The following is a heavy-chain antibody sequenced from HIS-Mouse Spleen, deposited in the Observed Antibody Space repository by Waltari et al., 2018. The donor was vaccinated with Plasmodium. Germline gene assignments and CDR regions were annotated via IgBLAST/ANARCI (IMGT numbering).Heavy chain of an antibody. D-gene: IGHD6-13*01. Sequence: EVQLVESGGGLVKPGGSLRLSLAASGFTFSRYSMNWVRQAPGKGLEWVSSISSSSSYIYYADSVKGRFTISRDNAKNSLYLQMNSLRAEDTAVYYCARDRSAAALLGYWGQGTLVTVSS. J-gene: IGHJ4*02. CDR3: ARDRSAAALLGY. CDR1: GFTFSRYS. V-gene: IGHV3-21*01. CDR2: ISSSSSYI.